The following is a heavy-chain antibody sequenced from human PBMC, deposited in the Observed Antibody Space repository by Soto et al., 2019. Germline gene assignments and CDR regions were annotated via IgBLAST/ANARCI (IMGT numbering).Heavy chain of an antibody. CDR2: IRSKANGYAT. CDR1: GFTFSGSA. Sequence: EVQLVESGGGLVQPGGSLKLSCAASGFTFSGSAVHWVRQASGKGLEWVGRIRSKANGYATAYAASVKGRFTISRDDSKYTAYLQMNSLKTEGTAVYYCTGSDAPSGFGYWGQGTLVTVSS. CDR3: TGSDAPSGFGY. J-gene: IGHJ4*02. V-gene: IGHV3-73*01. D-gene: IGHD3-22*01.